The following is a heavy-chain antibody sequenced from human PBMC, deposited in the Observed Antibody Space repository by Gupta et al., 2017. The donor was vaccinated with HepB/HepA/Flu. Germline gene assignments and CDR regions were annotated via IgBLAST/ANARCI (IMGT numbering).Heavy chain of an antibody. CDR3: ASSIYYGSGSYGYFDY. Sequence: QLPLQESGPGLVKPSETLSLTCTVSGGSISSSSYYWGWIRQPPGKGLEWIGSIYYSGSTYYNPSLKSRVTISVDTSKNQFSLKLSSVTAADTAVYYCASSIYYGSGSYGYFDYWGQGTLVTVSS. CDR2: IYYSGST. D-gene: IGHD3-10*01. V-gene: IGHV4-39*01. CDR1: GGSISSSSYY. J-gene: IGHJ4*02.